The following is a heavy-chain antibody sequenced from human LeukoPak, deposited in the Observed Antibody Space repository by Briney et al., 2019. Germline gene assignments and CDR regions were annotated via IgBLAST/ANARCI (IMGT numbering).Heavy chain of an antibody. CDR1: GFNLSTYG. J-gene: IGHJ5*02. CDR3: AAAYGEGWFDP. CDR2: IWYDGNNK. D-gene: IGHD4-17*01. V-gene: IGHV3-33*01. Sequence: GGSLRLSCAASGFNLSTYGMHWVRQAPGKGLEWVADIWYDGNNKYYADSVKDRFTISRDNSKNTVYLQMYSLRDEDTAIYYCAAAYGEGWFDPWGQGTQVTVSS.